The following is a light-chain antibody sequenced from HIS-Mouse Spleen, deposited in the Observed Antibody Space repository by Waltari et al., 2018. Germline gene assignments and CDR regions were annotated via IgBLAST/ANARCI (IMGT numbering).Light chain of an antibody. CDR3: YSTDSSGNHRV. V-gene: IGLV3-10*01. CDR2: GGS. Sequence: SYELTQPPSVSVSPGQTASITCSGDALPKKYAYWYQQKPGQAPVLVIYGGSTRPSGIPERFSGSSSGTMATLTISGAQVEDEADYYCYSTDSSGNHRVFGGGTKLTVL. J-gene: IGLJ2*01. CDR1: ALPKKY.